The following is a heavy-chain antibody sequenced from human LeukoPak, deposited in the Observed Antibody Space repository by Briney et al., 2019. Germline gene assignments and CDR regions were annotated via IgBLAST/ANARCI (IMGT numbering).Heavy chain of an antibody. Sequence: MASETLSLTCTVSGGSISSSNYYWGWIRQPAGKGLEWIGRIYTSGSINYNPSLKSRVTISVDTSQNQFSLNLGSVTAADTAVYYCARCLRVTTNHDAFDIWGQGTMVTVSS. CDR3: ARCLRVTTNHDAFDI. CDR2: IYTSGSI. V-gene: IGHV4-61*02. D-gene: IGHD4-17*01. J-gene: IGHJ3*02. CDR1: GGSISSSNYY.